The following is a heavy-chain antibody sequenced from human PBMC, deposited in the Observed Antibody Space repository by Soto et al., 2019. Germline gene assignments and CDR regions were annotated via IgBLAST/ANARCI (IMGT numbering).Heavy chain of an antibody. CDR2: ITPRLGIA. J-gene: IGHJ4*02. CDR1: GGTFSSYG. CDR3: GRLAARRIDY. Sequence: QVQLVQSGPEVKKPGSTVTVSCTAPGGTFSSYGISWVRQAPGQGLEWMGGITPRLGIADYAQKFQGRVTITADESTNTANMELSSLRSGDTAVYFCGRLAARRIDYWGQGPLVTVSS. V-gene: IGHV1-69*01. D-gene: IGHD6-25*01.